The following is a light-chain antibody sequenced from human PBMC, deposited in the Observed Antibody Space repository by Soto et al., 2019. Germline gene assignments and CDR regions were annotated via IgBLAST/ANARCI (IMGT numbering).Light chain of an antibody. CDR3: SSYTSSSTL. Sequence: ALTQPASVSGSPGQSITISCTGTSSDVGSYNYVSWYQQHPGKAPKLIIYEVSDRPSGISSRFSGSKSGNTASLTISGLQTEDEADYYCSSYTSSSTLFGTGTKVTVL. CDR1: SSDVGSYNY. J-gene: IGLJ1*01. V-gene: IGLV2-14*01. CDR2: EVS.